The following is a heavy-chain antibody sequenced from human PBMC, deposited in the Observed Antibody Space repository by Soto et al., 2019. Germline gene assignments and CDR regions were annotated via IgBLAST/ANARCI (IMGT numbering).Heavy chain of an antibody. CDR2: ISGSGAST. V-gene: IGHV3-23*01. J-gene: IGHJ4*02. CDR3: AKGRTTFVVYDFDY. CDR1: GFTFSSSA. Sequence: EVQLLESGGGLVQPGGSLRLSCAASGFTFSSSAMSWVRQAPGKGLQWVSAISGSGASTYYADSVKGRFTISRDNSKKTLYLQMNSLRAEDTAVYYCAKGRTTFVVYDFDYWGQGTLVTVSS. D-gene: IGHD2-21*01.